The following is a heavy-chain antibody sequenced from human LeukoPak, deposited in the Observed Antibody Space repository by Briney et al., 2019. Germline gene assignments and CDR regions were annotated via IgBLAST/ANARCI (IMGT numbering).Heavy chain of an antibody. CDR2: ISRSGITI. CDR1: GFTFSDYY. Sequence: GGSLRLSCAASGFTFSDYYMTWIRQAPGKGLEWLSYISRSGITIYYTDSVKGRFTISRDNAKNSLYLQMNSLRAEDTAVYYCARWSSGGSYSRVNWGQGTLVTVSS. CDR3: ARWSSGGSYSRVN. V-gene: IGHV3-11*04. D-gene: IGHD3-16*01. J-gene: IGHJ4*02.